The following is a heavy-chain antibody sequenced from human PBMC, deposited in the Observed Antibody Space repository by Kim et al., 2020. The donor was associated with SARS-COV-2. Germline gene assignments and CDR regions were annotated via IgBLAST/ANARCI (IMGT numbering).Heavy chain of an antibody. V-gene: IGHV5-51*01. Sequence: DTRYSPSFQGQVTISADKSISTAYLQWSSLKASDTAMYYCARQGVRGMIWGQGTLVTVSS. D-gene: IGHD3-10*01. CDR3: ARQGVRGMI. CDR2: DT. J-gene: IGHJ4*02.